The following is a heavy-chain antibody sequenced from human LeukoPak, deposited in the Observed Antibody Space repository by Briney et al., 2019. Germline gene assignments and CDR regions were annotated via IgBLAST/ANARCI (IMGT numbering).Heavy chain of an antibody. CDR3: ARGEETTVITPFIY. Sequence: GASVKVSCTTSDYTFNTYDINWVRQAPGKGLEWMGWISARNGDTVYAQKFQGRLTLTTDTSTSTAYMELRSLSSDDTAIYYCARGEETTVITPFIYWGQGTLVTVSS. CDR1: DYTFNTYD. V-gene: IGHV1-18*01. J-gene: IGHJ4*02. CDR2: ISARNGDT. D-gene: IGHD4-23*01.